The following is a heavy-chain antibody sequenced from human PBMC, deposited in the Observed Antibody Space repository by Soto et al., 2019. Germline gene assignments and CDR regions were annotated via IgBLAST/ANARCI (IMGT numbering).Heavy chain of an antibody. CDR2: ISSSGSTI. CDR3: ARNQLRYFDWYYGMDV. CDR1: GFTFSDYY. Sequence: PGGSLRLSCAASGFTFSDYYMSWIRQAPGKGLEWVSYISSSGSTIYYADSVKGRFTISRDNAKNSLYLQMSSLRSEDTAVYYCARNQLRYFDWYYGMDVWGQGTTVTVSS. J-gene: IGHJ6*02. V-gene: IGHV3-11*01. D-gene: IGHD3-9*01.